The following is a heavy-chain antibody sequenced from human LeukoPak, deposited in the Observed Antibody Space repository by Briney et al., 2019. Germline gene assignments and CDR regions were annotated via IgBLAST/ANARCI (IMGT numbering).Heavy chain of an antibody. CDR3: ARKTDYGDSRRAFDI. D-gene: IGHD4-17*01. V-gene: IGHV4-59*12. Sequence: SETLSLTCTVSGGSISSYYWSWIRQPAGKGLEWIGYIYYSGSTNYNPSLKSRVTISVDTSKNQFSLKLSSVTAADTAVYYCARKTDYGDSRRAFDIWGQGTMVTVSS. CDR2: IYYSGST. CDR1: GGSISSYY. J-gene: IGHJ3*02.